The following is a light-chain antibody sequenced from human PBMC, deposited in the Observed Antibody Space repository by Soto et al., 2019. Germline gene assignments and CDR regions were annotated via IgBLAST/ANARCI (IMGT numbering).Light chain of an antibody. J-gene: IGLJ3*02. CDR1: SSDLGSYNL. Sequence: QSALTQPASVSGSPGQSLTISCTGTSSDLGSYNLVSWYQQHPGKAPKLMIYEVNKRPSGVSNRFSASKSGNTASLTISGLQAEDEADYYCCSYAGSSTPWVFGGGTQLTVL. CDR2: EVN. V-gene: IGLV2-23*02. CDR3: CSYAGSSTPWV.